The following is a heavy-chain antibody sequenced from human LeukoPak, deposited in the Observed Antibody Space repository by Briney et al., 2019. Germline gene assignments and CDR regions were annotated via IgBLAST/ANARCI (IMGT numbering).Heavy chain of an antibody. Sequence: GGSLRLSCAASGFTFSSYAMHWVRQAPGKGLEWVAVISYDGSNKYYADAVKGRFTISRDNSKNTLYLQMNSLRAEDTAVYYCARGSFEVTGYLRRPYYYYYGMDVWGQGTTVTVSS. CDR1: GFTFSSYA. V-gene: IGHV3-30*04. CDR3: ARGSFEVTGYLRRPYYYYYGMDV. J-gene: IGHJ6*02. D-gene: IGHD3-9*01. CDR2: ISYDGSNK.